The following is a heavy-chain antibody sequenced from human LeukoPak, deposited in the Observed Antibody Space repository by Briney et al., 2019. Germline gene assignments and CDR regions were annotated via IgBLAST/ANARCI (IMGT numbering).Heavy chain of an antibody. CDR3: ARDRRMIVVAYGHFDI. CDR2: INPNSGGT. CDR1: GYTSTGYY. D-gene: IGHD3-22*01. V-gene: IGHV1-2*02. J-gene: IGHJ3*02. Sequence: ASVKVSCKASGYTSTGYYMHWVRQAPGQGLEWMGWINPNSGGTNYAQKFQGRVTMTRDTSISTAYMELSRLRSDDTAVYYCARDRRMIVVAYGHFDIWGQGTMVTVSS.